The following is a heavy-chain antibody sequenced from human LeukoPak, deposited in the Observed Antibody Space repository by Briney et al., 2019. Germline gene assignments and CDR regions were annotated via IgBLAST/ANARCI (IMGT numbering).Heavy chain of an antibody. V-gene: IGHV4-59*08. CDR3: ARRSPGYMANY. CDR2: IYYSGST. J-gene: IGHJ4*02. Sequence: SETLSLTCTVSGGSISSYYWSWIRQPPGKGLEWIGYIYYSGSTNYNPSLKSRVTISVDTSKNQFSLKLSSVTAADTAVYYCARRSPGYMANYWGQGTLVTVSS. D-gene: IGHD3-9*01. CDR1: GGSISSYY.